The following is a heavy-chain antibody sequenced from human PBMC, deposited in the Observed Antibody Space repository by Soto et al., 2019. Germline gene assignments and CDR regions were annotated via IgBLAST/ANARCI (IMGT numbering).Heavy chain of an antibody. D-gene: IGHD1-1*01. J-gene: IGHJ4*02. CDR2: IYYTGNT. V-gene: IGHV4-31*03. CDR1: GGSISSGGTGSY. Sequence: SETLSLTCTVSGGSISSGGTGSYWTWIRQLPGKGLEWIGYIYYTGNTYYNPSLKSRPTISIDTSENQFSLKLTSVTAADTAVYFCASGHDAYKVRYWGQGTQVTVS. CDR3: ASGHDAYKVRY.